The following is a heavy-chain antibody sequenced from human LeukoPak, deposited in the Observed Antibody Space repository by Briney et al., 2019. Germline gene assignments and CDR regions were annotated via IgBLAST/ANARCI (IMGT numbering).Heavy chain of an antibody. Sequence: GGSLRLSCAASGFAVSSKHMSWVRQAPGKGLEWVSVIYSGGSTYYADSVKGRFTISRDNSKNTLYLQMNSLRAEDTAVYYCATSWGPDTSAFRWGRDGMDVWGQGTTVIVS. CDR3: ATSWGPDTSAFRWGRDGMDV. J-gene: IGHJ6*02. V-gene: IGHV3-53*01. CDR2: IYSGGST. CDR1: GFAVSSKH. D-gene: IGHD3-16*01.